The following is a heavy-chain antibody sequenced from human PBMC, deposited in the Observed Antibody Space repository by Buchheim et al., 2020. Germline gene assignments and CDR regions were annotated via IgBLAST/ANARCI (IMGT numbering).Heavy chain of an antibody. V-gene: IGHV3-23*01. CDR3: AKDRAAADLWVNPYYFDY. D-gene: IGHD6-13*01. Sequence: EVQLLESGGGLVQPGGSLRLSCAASGFTFSSYAMSWVRQAPGKGLEWVSAISVSGGSTYYADSVKGRFTISRDNSKNPLYLPMNSLRAEDTAVYYCAKDRAAADLWVNPYYFDYWGQGTL. J-gene: IGHJ4*02. CDR2: ISVSGGST. CDR1: GFTFSSYA.